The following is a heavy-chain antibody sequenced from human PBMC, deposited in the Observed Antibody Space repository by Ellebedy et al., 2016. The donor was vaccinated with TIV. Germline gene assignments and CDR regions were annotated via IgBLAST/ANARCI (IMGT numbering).Heavy chain of an antibody. CDR3: ARHDYGDRSVGFDY. D-gene: IGHD4-17*01. CDR1: GFIFSSFA. Sequence: GESLKISCDASGFIFSSFAMSWVRQAPGKGLEWVSAIGGSGSRAYYADSVKGRFTISRDNAKKSLYLQMNSLRAEDTAIYYCARHDYGDRSVGFDYWGQGTLVTVSS. V-gene: IGHV3-23*01. J-gene: IGHJ4*02. CDR2: IGGSGSRA.